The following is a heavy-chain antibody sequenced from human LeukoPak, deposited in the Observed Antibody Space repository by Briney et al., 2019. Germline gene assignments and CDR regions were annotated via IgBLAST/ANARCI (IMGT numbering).Heavy chain of an antibody. V-gene: IGHV3-48*03. D-gene: IGHD3-10*01. CDR3: ARDALSGPFGS. CDR1: GFTFSSYE. J-gene: IGHJ4*02. Sequence: PGGSLRLSCAASGFTFSSYEMNWVRQAPGKGLEWVSYISTTGGTIYYADSVKGRFTISRDNARNSLYLQMNSLRAEDTAVYYCARDALSGPFGSWGQGTLVTVSS. CDR2: ISTTGGTI.